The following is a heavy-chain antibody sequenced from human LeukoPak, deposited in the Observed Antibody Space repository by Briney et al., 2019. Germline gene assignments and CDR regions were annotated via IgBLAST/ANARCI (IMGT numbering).Heavy chain of an antibody. D-gene: IGHD2-21*02. CDR3: AKGDICGGDCYSLSQYGLDV. J-gene: IGHJ6*02. CDR1: GFTFSTYA. CDR2: VNAGGGST. Sequence: GGSLRLSCAASGFTFSTYAMSWVRQAPGKGLEWVSSVNAGGGSTYYADSVKGRFIISRDNSKNTMYLLMNSLRAEDTAVYYCAKGDICGGDCYSLSQYGLDVWGQGTTVAVSS. V-gene: IGHV3-23*01.